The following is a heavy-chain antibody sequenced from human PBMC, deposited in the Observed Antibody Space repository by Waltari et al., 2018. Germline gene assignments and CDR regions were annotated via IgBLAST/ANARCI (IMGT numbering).Heavy chain of an antibody. CDR1: GFTFSSYA. Sequence: EVQLLESGGGLVQPGGSLRLSCAASGFTFSSYAMSWVRQAPGKGREWVSSISGSVGSTYYADSVKGRFTISRDNSKNTLYLQMNSLRAEDTAVYYCAKIYRTAVTAIFDYWGQGTLVTVSS. V-gene: IGHV3-23*01. J-gene: IGHJ4*02. CDR2: ISGSVGST. D-gene: IGHD2-21*02. CDR3: AKIYRTAVTAIFDY.